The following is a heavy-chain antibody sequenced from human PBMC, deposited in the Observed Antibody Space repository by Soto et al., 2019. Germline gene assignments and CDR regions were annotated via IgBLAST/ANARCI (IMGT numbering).Heavy chain of an antibody. J-gene: IGHJ3*01. CDR2: IHSDGSST. Sequence: GGSLRLSCAASGFTFSRYAMSWVRQAPGQGLVWVSRIHSDGSSTTYADSVKGRFTISRDNAKNTLYLQMNSLRAEDTAVYYCARGDRGAFDLWGQGTMVTVSS. CDR3: ARGDRGAFDL. D-gene: IGHD2-21*02. CDR1: GFTFSRYA. V-gene: IGHV3-74*01.